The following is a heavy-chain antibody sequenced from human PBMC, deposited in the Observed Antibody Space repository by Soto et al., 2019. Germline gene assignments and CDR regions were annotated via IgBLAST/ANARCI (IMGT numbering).Heavy chain of an antibody. CDR2: VNPNNGYT. V-gene: IGHV1-8*01. Sequence: ASVKVSFKSSGYTFTKYDITGVRQAAGQGLEWVGWVNPNNGYTAYAQKFVGRVTTTRNTPLRTAYMELSSLTSGDTAVYYCARSYSSGWNDYWGQGTLVTVSS. CDR1: GYTFTKYD. J-gene: IGHJ4*02. D-gene: IGHD5-18*01. CDR3: ARSYSSGWNDY.